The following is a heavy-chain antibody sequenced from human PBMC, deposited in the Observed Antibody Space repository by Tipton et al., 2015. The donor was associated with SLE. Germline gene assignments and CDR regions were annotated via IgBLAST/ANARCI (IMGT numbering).Heavy chain of an antibody. V-gene: IGHV3-23*01. CDR2: ISGPGGNR. J-gene: IGHJ3*02. Sequence: SLRLSCSASGFTFSSYAMSWVRQAPGKGLEWVSSISGPGGNRYYADSAKGRFTISRDNSKNTLSLQMNSLRAEDTAVYYCAEGVVRFREDVFDIWGQGTVVTVSS. CDR3: AEGVVRFREDVFDI. D-gene: IGHD2-21*01. CDR1: GFTFSSYA.